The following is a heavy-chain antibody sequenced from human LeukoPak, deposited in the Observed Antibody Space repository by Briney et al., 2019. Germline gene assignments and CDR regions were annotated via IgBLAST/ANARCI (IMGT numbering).Heavy chain of an antibody. D-gene: IGHD3-16*01. CDR2: ISSSGSTK. Sequence: PGGSLRLSCAASGFTFSSYEMNWVRQAPGKGLEWVSYISSSGSTKYYADSVKGRFTISRDNAKNTLYLQMNSLGAEDKGVYYCARSATGAYFDYWGRGILVTVSS. CDR3: ARSATGAYFDY. V-gene: IGHV3-48*03. J-gene: IGHJ4*02. CDR1: GFTFSSYE.